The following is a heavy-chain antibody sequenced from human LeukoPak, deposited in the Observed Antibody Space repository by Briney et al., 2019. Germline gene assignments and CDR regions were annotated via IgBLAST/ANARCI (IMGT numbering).Heavy chain of an antibody. CDR1: GFTFSSYA. V-gene: IGHV3-23*01. D-gene: IGHD1-1*01. J-gene: IGHJ4*02. Sequence: QSGGSLRLSCAASGFTFSSYAMSWVRQAPGKGLEWVSVISGSGTNTYYADSVKGRFTISRDNSKNILYLQMNSLRAEDTALYYCVKRWTGTTIGQQDYWGQGTLVTVSS. CDR3: VKRWTGTTIGQQDY. CDR2: ISGSGTNT.